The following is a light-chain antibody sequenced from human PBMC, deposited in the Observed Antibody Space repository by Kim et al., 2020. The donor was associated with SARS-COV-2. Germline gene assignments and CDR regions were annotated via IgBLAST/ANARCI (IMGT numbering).Light chain of an antibody. V-gene: IGKV1-39*01. Sequence: ASVGDTVTITCRASQSITTYLNWYQQRPGKAPKLVIHAASSLHTGVPSRFAGSGSETDFTLTITSLEPEDSATYYCQQSYNSPRTFGQGTKVDIK. CDR2: AAS. CDR1: QSITTY. J-gene: IGKJ1*01. CDR3: QQSYNSPRT.